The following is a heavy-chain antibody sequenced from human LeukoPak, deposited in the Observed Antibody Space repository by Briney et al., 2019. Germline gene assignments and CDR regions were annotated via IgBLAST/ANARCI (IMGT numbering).Heavy chain of an antibody. CDR1: DYTFTSYG. J-gene: IGHJ6*02. Sequence: ASVKVSCKASDYTFTSYGVSWVRQAPGQGLEWMGWISAYNGNTNYAQKLQGRVTMTTDTSTSTAYMELRSLRSDDTAVYYCAKGKDSSGYYGMDVWGQGTTVTVSS. V-gene: IGHV1-18*01. CDR3: AKGKDSSGYYGMDV. CDR2: ISAYNGNT. D-gene: IGHD6-19*01.